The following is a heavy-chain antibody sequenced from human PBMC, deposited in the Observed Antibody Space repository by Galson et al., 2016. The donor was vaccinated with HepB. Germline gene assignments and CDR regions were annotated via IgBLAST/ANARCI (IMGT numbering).Heavy chain of an antibody. Sequence: TLSLTCTVSGGSISSRNKYWSWVRQHPGKGLEWIGYIYYSGSTFYNPSLKSRLTISVDTSKNQLSLQLNSVTAADTAVYYCERVSNSDFWSGYTGNWFDSWGQGTLVTVSS. CDR2: IYYSGST. D-gene: IGHD3-3*01. V-gene: IGHV4-31*03. CDR3: ERVSNSDFWSGYTGNWFDS. CDR1: GGSISSRNKY. J-gene: IGHJ5*01.